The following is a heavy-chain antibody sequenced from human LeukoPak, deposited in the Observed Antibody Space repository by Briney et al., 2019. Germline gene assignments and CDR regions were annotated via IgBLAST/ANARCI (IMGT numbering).Heavy chain of an antibody. CDR3: ARAGIIDYYDSSGRCDY. J-gene: IGHJ4*02. D-gene: IGHD3-22*01. CDR1: RFTSTAYS. CDR2: ISSRSDTI. V-gene: IGHV3-48*01. Sequence: GGSLRLSCAASRFTSTAYSLNSVRQAPGKGLEWVSYISSRSDTIYYADSVKGRFTISRDNAQNSLYLQMNSLRAEDTAVYYCARAGIIDYYDSSGRCDYWGQGTLVTVSS.